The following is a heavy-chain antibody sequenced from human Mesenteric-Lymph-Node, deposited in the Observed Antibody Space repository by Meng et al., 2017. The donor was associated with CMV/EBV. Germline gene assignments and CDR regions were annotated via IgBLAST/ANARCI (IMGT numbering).Heavy chain of an antibody. Sequence: VARGSISSSNWWSWVRQPPGKGLEWIGELYHSGSTNYNPSLKSRVTISVDKSKNQFSLKLSSVTAADTAVYYCARMGGSSWYGVATSWGQGTLVTVSS. CDR3: ARMGGSSWYGVATS. CDR1: RGSISSSNW. D-gene: IGHD6-13*01. J-gene: IGHJ5*02. V-gene: IGHV4-4*02. CDR2: LYHSGST.